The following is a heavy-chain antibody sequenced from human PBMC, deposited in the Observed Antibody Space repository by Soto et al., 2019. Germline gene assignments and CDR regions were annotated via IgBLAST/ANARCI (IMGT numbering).Heavy chain of an antibody. CDR3: ARDYYYDSRSSSVNWFDP. J-gene: IGHJ5*02. V-gene: IGHV3-74*01. Sequence: LRLSCVASEFTFSKYWMHWVRQAPGKGLVWVSRINMDGTKTAYADSVKGRFTVSRDNANNTLYLQMNSLGVEDTAVYYCARDYYYDSRSSSVNWFDPWGQGTLVTVSS. D-gene: IGHD3-22*01. CDR2: INMDGTKT. CDR1: EFTFSKYW.